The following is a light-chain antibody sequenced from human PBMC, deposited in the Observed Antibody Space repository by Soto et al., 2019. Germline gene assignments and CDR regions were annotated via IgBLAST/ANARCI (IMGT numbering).Light chain of an antibody. V-gene: IGLV2-14*01. CDR2: EVS. CDR3: SSYTSSSTPYVV. J-gene: IGLJ2*01. CDR1: SSDVGGYNY. Sequence: QSALTQPASVSGSPGQSITISCTGTSSDVGGYNYVSWYQQHPGKAPKLMIYEVSNRPSGVSNRFSGSKSGNTDSLTISGLQAEDEADYYCSSYTSSSTPYVVFGGGTKLTVL.